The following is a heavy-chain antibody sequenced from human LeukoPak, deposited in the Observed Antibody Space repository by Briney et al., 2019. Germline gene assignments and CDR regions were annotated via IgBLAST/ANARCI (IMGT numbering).Heavy chain of an antibody. CDR1: GFTFSNYW. CDR3: ARALGVTPPYYFSYGMDV. V-gene: IGHV3-7*03. Sequence: PGGSLRLSCAASGFTFSNYWMTWVRQAPGKGLEWVANIKQDGIEKYYVDSVKGRFTISRDNAENSMYLQMNSLRAEDTAVYFCARALGVTPPYYFSYGMDVWGKGATVTVSS. CDR2: IKQDGIEK. D-gene: IGHD2-21*02. J-gene: IGHJ6*04.